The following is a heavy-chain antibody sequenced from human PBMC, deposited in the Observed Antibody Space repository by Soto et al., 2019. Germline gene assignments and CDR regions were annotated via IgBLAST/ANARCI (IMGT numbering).Heavy chain of an antibody. CDR1: GGSISSSSYY. V-gene: IGHV4-39*01. J-gene: IGHJ6*03. Sequence: SETLSLTCTVSGGSISSSSYYWGWIRQPPGKGLEWIGSIYYSGSTYYNPSLKSRVTISVDTSKNQFSLKLSSVTAADTAVYYCASLMTTVTSYYYYYYMDVWGKGTTVTVSS. CDR2: IYYSGST. CDR3: ASLMTTVTSYYYYYYMDV. D-gene: IGHD4-4*01.